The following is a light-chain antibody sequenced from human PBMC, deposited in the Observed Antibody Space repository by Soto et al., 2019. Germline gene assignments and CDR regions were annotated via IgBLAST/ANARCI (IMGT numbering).Light chain of an antibody. CDR3: QHYGTSLPLT. Sequence: EIVLTQSPGTLSLSPGDRATLSCRASQSVGSNYLAWYQQRPGQAPRLLLYGASSRAIGIPDRFSGSGSGKDFTLIISRLEPEDFAVYYCQHYGTSLPLTFGGGTKV. CDR2: GAS. V-gene: IGKV3-20*01. J-gene: IGKJ4*01. CDR1: QSVGSNY.